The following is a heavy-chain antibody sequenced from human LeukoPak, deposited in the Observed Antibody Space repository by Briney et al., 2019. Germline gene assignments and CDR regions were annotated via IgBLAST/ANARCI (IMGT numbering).Heavy chain of an antibody. V-gene: IGHV4-59*01. CDR1: GFSFSDSV. J-gene: IGHJ4*02. CDR2: IHSSGIT. Sequence: GSLRLSCVASGFSFSDSVMSWVRQAPGKGLEWIGYIHSSGITNYNPSLKSRVTMSVDTSKSQFSLKVSSVTAADTAVFYCARLRFSRDPNSSGSDVLFDYWGQGTLVTVSS. D-gene: IGHD6-19*01. CDR3: ARLRFSRDPNSSGSDVLFDY.